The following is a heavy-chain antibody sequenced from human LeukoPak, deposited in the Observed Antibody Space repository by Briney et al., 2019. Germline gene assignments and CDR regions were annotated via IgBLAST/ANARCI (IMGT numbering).Heavy chain of an antibody. J-gene: IGHJ4*02. D-gene: IGHD6-19*01. CDR1: GGTFSSYA. CDR3: AREGQQWLVRPFDY. CDR2: IIPIFGTA. Sequence: SVKVSCKASGGTFSSYAISWVRQAPGQGLEWMGGIIPIFGTANYAQKFQGRVTITTDESTSTAYMELRSLRSDDTAVYYCAREGQQWLVRPFDYWGQGTLVTVSS. V-gene: IGHV1-69*05.